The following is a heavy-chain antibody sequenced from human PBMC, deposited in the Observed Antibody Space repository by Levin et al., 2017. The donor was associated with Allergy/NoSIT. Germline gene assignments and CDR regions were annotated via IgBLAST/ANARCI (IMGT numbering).Heavy chain of an antibody. CDR2: ISGSGDST. D-gene: IGHD6-19*01. Sequence: GGSLRLSCAASGFTFSNYAMSWVRQAPGKGLEWITGISGSGDSTDYADSVKGRFTISRDNSKNTLLLQMNNLRAEDTAVYYCAKTPDRWIAVPGTTFDYWGQGILVTVSS. V-gene: IGHV3-23*01. CDR3: AKTPDRWIAVPGTTFDY. J-gene: IGHJ4*02. CDR1: GFTFSNYA.